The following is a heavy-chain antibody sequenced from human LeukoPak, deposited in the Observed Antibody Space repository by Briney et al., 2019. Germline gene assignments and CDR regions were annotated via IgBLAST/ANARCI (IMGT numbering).Heavy chain of an antibody. CDR1: GYTFSSYG. V-gene: IGHV1-18*01. J-gene: IGHJ4*02. CDR2: ISAYNGNT. CDR3: ARDLGYCTNGVCPGDY. D-gene: IGHD2-8*01. Sequence: ASVKVSCKASGYTFSSYGISWVRQAPGQGLEWMGWISAYNGNTDYAQNLQGRVTMTTDTSTSTAYMELRSLRSDDTAVYYCARDLGYCTNGVCPGDYWSQGTLVTVSS.